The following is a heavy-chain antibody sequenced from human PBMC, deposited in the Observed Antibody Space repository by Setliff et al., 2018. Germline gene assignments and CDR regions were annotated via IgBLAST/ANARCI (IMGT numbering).Heavy chain of an antibody. CDR3: ARASRFGTIRYRGDYYMDV. CDR2: INTNTGNP. V-gene: IGHV7-4-1*02. Sequence: ASVKVSCKASGYTFTTNAISWMRQAPGQGLEDMGWINTNTGNPSYAQGFTGRFVFSLDTSVSTAYLQISSLKAEDTAVYYCARASRFGTIRYRGDYYMDVWGKGTTVTVSS. D-gene: IGHD3-10*01. J-gene: IGHJ6*03. CDR1: GYTFTTNA.